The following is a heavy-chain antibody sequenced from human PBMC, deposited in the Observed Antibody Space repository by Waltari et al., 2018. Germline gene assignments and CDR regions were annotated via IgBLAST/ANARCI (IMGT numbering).Heavy chain of an antibody. J-gene: IGHJ5*02. CDR1: GYTLTELS. CDR2: FDPEDGET. D-gene: IGHD4-4*01. V-gene: IGHV1-24*01. Sequence: QVQLVQSGAEVKKPGASVKVSCKVSGYTLTELSRHWVRQAPGKGLEWMGGFDPEDGETSYAQKFQGRVTMTEDTSTDTAYMELSSLRSEDTAVYYCATVSPTGPWFDPWGQGTLVTVSS. CDR3: ATVSPTGPWFDP.